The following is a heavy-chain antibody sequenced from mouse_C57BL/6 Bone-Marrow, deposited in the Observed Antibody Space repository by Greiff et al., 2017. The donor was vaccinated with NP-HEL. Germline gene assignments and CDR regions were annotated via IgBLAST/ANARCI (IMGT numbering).Heavy chain of an antibody. D-gene: IGHD2-4*01. Sequence: VMLVESGPGLVAPSPSLSITCTVSGFSFPSYAISWVRQPPGKGLEWLGVIWTGGGTNYNSAPKSRLSISKDNSKSQVFLKMNSLQTDDTARYYCASREYDYGNDFDYWGQGTTLTVSS. V-gene: IGHV2-9-1*01. CDR1: GFSFPSYA. J-gene: IGHJ2*01. CDR2: IWTGGGT. CDR3: ASREYDYGNDFDY.